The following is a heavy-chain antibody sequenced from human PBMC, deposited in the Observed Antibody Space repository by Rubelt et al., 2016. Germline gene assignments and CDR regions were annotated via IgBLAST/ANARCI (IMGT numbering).Heavy chain of an antibody. CDR3: ARGNSAEY. D-gene: IGHD4-23*01. Sequence: PSLKSRVTVSVDTSKNQFSLRLSSVTAADTAVYYCARGNSAEYWGQGTLVTVSS. V-gene: IGHV4-39*01. J-gene: IGHJ4*02.